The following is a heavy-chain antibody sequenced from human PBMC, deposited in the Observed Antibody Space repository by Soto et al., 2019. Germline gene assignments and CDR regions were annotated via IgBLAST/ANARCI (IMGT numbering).Heavy chain of an antibody. CDR3: ARGMVRGVTQHAFDI. D-gene: IGHD3-10*01. V-gene: IGHV4-34*01. Sequence: XETLFLTCAVYGVSFSGYYWSWIRQPPGKGLEWIGEINHSGSTNYNPCLKSRVTISVDTAKNQFSLKLSSVTAAETAVYYCARGMVRGVTQHAFDICGQGPMVTVSS. J-gene: IGHJ3*02. CDR1: GVSFSGYY. CDR2: INHSGST.